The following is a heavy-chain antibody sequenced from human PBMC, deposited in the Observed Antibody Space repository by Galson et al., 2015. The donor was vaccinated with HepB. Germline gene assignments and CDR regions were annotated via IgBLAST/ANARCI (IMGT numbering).Heavy chain of an antibody. Sequence: SLRLSCAASGFTFSNAWMSWVRQAPGKGLEWVGRIKSKTDGGTTDYAVPVKGRFTISSDDSKNTLYLQMNSLKTEDTAVYYCTTDPNEGVEVDYWGQGTLVTVSS. CDR3: TTDPNEGVEVDY. V-gene: IGHV3-15*01. CDR2: IKSKTDGGTT. CDR1: GFTFSNAW. J-gene: IGHJ4*02. D-gene: IGHD1-1*01.